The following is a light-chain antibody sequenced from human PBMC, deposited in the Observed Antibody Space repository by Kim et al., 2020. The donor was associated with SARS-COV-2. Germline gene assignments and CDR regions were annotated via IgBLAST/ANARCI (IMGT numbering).Light chain of an antibody. J-gene: IGKJ5*01. CDR2: AAS. V-gene: IGKV1-39*01. CDR1: QSISSY. CDR3: QQSYSTPIT. Sequence: ASVGDRVTSTCLASQSISSYLNWYQQKPGKAPKLLIYAASSLQSGVPSRFSGSGSGTDFTLTISSLRPEDFATYYCQQSYSTPITFGQGTRLEIK.